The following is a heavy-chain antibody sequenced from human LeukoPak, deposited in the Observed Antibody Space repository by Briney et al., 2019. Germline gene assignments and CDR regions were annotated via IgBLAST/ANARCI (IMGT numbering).Heavy chain of an antibody. D-gene: IGHD3-10*01. CDR2: INPSGGST. J-gene: IGHJ5*02. CDR1: GYTFTSYY. V-gene: IGHV1-46*01. Sequence: ASVKVSCKASGYTFTSYYMHWVRQAPGQGLEWMGLINPSGGSTRYAQKFQGRVTMTRDTSTSTVYMELSSLRSEDTAVYYCADYGSGSYSWFDPWGQGTLVTVSS. CDR3: ADYGSGSYSWFDP.